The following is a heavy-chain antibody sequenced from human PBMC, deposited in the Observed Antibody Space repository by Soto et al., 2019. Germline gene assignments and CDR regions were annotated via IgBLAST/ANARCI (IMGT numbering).Heavy chain of an antibody. D-gene: IGHD1-7*01. Sequence: QVQLVQSGAEVKKPGASVKVSCKASGYTFSNYGISWVRQAPGQGLEWMGRVSPYNGNTKYEQKLQGRVTMTTDTSTSTAYMELRSLRSDDTAVYYCARDRGYNWNYGWFDPWGQGTLVTVSS. CDR2: VSPYNGNT. CDR1: GYTFSNYG. CDR3: ARDRGYNWNYGWFDP. V-gene: IGHV1-18*01. J-gene: IGHJ5*02.